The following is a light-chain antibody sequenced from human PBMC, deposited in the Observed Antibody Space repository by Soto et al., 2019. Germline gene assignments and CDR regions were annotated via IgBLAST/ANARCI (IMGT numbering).Light chain of an antibody. CDR3: QQSGT. V-gene: IGKV1-5*01. Sequence: DIQMTQSPSTLSASVGDRVTITCRSSQSISSWLAWYQQKPGKAPKLLIYDASSLESGVPSRFSGSGSGTEFTLTISRLQPDDFATYYCQQSGTFGQGTKVEIK. CDR2: DAS. J-gene: IGKJ1*01. CDR1: QSISSW.